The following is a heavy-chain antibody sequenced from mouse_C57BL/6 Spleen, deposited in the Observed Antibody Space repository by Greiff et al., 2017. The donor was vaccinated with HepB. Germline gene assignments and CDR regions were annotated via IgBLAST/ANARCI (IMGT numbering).Heavy chain of an antibody. Sequence: EVQLQQSGPELVKPGASVKISCKASGYTFTDYYMNWVKQSHGKSLEWIGDINPNNGGTSYNQKFKGKATLTVDKSSSTAYMALRSLTSEDSAVYYCARGRCDWEGAWFAYWGQGTLVTVSA. CDR2: INPNNGGT. V-gene: IGHV1-26*01. CDR1: GYTFTDYY. CDR3: ARGRCDWEGAWFAY. D-gene: IGHD4-1*01. J-gene: IGHJ3*01.